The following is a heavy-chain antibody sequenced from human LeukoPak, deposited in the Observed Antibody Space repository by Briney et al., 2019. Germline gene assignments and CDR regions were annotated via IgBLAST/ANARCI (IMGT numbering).Heavy chain of an antibody. CDR2: IYTSGST. J-gene: IGHJ6*02. Sequence: PSETLSLTCTVSGGSISSYYWSWIRQPAGKGLEWIGRIYTSGSTNYNPSLKSRVTMSVDTSKNQFSLKLSSVTAADTAVYYCARDRIGYDFWSGYPFSLPYYYYGMDVWGQGTTVTVSS. V-gene: IGHV4-4*07. CDR1: GGSISSYY. CDR3: ARDRIGYDFWSGYPFSLPYYYYGMDV. D-gene: IGHD3-3*01.